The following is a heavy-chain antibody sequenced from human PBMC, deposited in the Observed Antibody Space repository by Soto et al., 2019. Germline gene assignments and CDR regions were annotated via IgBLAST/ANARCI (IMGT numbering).Heavy chain of an antibody. J-gene: IGHJ5*02. CDR3: ARSRIAVAARGPNWFDP. D-gene: IGHD6-19*01. CDR2: TYYRSKWYN. Sequence: PSHTLSLTCAISGYSVSSNSAAWNWIRQCPSRGLEWLGRTYYRSKWYNDYAVSVKSRITINPDTSKNQFSLQLNSVTPEDTAVYYCARSRIAVAARGPNWFDPWGQGTLVTVSS. CDR1: GYSVSSNSAA. V-gene: IGHV6-1*01.